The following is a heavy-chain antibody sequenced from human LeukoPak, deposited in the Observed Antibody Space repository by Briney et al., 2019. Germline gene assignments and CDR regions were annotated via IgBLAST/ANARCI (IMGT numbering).Heavy chain of an antibody. CDR2: INPNSGGT. V-gene: IGHV1-2*02. CDR3: ARDSSSWYEYLNWFDP. CDR1: GYTFTGYY. Sequence: EASVKVSCKASGYTFTGYYMHWVRQAPGQGLEWMGWINPNSGGTNYAQKFQGRVTMTRDTSLSTAYMGLSSLRSDDTAVYYCARDSSSWYEYLNWFDPWGQGTLVTVSS. J-gene: IGHJ5*02. D-gene: IGHD6-13*01.